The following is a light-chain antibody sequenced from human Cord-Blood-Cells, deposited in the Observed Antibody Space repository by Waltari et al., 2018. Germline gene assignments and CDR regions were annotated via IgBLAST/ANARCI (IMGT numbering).Light chain of an antibody. J-gene: IGKJ2*03. CDR1: QSNSSY. CDR2: AAS. Sequence: DIQMTQSPSSLSASVGDRFTITCRESQSNSSYLDWYQQKQGKTPKLLIYAASSLQSGVPSRLSGSGSGTDFTRTISSLQPENFATYYCQQSYSTPYSFGQETKVEIQ. CDR3: QQSYSTPYS. V-gene: IGKV1-39*01.